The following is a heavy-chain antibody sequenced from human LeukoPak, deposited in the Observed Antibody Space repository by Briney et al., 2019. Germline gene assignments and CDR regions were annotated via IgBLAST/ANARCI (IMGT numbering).Heavy chain of an antibody. J-gene: IGHJ4*02. V-gene: IGHV3-7*01. CDR2: INKGGSEK. Sequence: PGGSLRLSCAASGFTFTNWMTWVRQAPGKGLEWVANINKGGSEKQYVDSVKGRFTISRDNPKNSVYLQMSSLRVEDSAVYYCARDPVQDFDFWGQGIMVTVSS. CDR1: GFTFTNW. CDR3: ARDPVQDFDF.